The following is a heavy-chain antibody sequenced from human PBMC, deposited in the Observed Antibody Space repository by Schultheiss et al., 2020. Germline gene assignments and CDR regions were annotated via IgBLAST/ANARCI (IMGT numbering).Heavy chain of an antibody. J-gene: IGHJ4*02. CDR3: AKDRGYCSGGSCYYLDY. CDR2: ISYDGSNK. D-gene: IGHD2-15*01. V-gene: IGHV3-30*18. Sequence: SLRLSCAASGFTFSSYGMHWVRQAAGRGLEWVAVISYDGSNKYYADSVKGRFTISRDNSKNTLYLQMNSLMAEDTAVYYCAKDRGYCSGGSCYYLDYWGQGTLVTVSS. CDR1: GFTFSSYG.